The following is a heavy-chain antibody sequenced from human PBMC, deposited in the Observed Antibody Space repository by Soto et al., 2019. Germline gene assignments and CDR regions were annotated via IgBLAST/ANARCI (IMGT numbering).Heavy chain of an antibody. CDR3: AKDLGTYYYGSGRFPLFDP. V-gene: IGHV3-23*01. Sequence: GGSLRLSCAASGFTFSSYAMNWVRQAPGKGLEWVSGTSGSGGSTYYADSVKGRFSISRDNSKNTLYLQMNSLRAEDTAVYYCAKDLGTYYYGSGRFPLFDPWGQGTLVTVSS. D-gene: IGHD3-10*01. CDR2: TSGSGGST. J-gene: IGHJ5*02. CDR1: GFTFSSYA.